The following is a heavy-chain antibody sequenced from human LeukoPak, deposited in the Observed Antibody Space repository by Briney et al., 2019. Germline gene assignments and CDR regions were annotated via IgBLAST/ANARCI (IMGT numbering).Heavy chain of an antibody. Sequence: ASVKVSCKASGYTFTSYYMHWVRQAPGQGLEWMGIINPSGGSTSYAQKFQGRVTMTRDTSMSTVYMELSSLRSEDTAVYYCARDPIVVVVAARSTPFDYWGQGTLVTVSS. V-gene: IGHV1-46*01. CDR2: INPSGGST. J-gene: IGHJ4*02. CDR3: ARDPIVVVVAARSTPFDY. D-gene: IGHD2-15*01. CDR1: GYTFTSYY.